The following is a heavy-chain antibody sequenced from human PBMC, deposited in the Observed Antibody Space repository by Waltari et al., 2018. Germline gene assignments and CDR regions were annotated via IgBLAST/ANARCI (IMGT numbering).Heavy chain of an antibody. CDR3: ARLAYCGGDCYPFDY. CDR2: ISSSGSTI. D-gene: IGHD2-21*02. J-gene: IGHJ4*02. CDR1: GFTFSRYE. Sequence: EVQLVESGGGLVQPGGSLRLSCAASGFTFSRYEMNWVRQAPGKGLEWVSYISSSGSTIYYADSVKGRFTISRDNAKNSLYLQMNSLRAEDTAVYYCARLAYCGGDCYPFDYWGQGTLVTVSS. V-gene: IGHV3-48*03.